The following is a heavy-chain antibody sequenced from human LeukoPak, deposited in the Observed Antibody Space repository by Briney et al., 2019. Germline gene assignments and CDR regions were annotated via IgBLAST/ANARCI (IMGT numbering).Heavy chain of an antibody. D-gene: IGHD1-1*01. V-gene: IGHV3-23*01. CDR2: INRSGGTT. J-gene: IGHJ4*02. CDR3: AKHPEGGNFDY. Sequence: PGGSLRLSCAASGFTFSNYVMSWVRQAPGKGLEWVSIINRSGGTTYYADSVKGRFTISRDNSKNTLYLQMNRLRAEDAAIYYCAKHPEGGNFDYWGQGALVTVSS. CDR1: GFTFSNYV.